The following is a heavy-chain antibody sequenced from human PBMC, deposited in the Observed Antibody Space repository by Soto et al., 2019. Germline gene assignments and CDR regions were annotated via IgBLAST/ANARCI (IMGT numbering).Heavy chain of an antibody. CDR1: GDTFSFYT. Sequence: QVQLVQSGTEVKKPGSSVKVSCKASGDTFSFYTINWVRQAPGLGLEWVGRINPIVSMSNYAQKFQGRVSMTAHKSRCTAYMELRSLRSDDTAMYFCAASYGSGYRAFDYWGQGALVIVSS. V-gene: IGHV1-69*02. D-gene: IGHD3-10*01. CDR2: INPIVSMS. J-gene: IGHJ4*02. CDR3: AASYGSGYRAFDY.